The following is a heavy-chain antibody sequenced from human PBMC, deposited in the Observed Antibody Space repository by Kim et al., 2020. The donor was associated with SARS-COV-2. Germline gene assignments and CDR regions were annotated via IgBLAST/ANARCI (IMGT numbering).Heavy chain of an antibody. V-gene: IGHV4-34*01. CDR2: INHSGST. CDR3: ARNRGKDY. D-gene: IGHD3-16*01. Sequence: SETLSLTFAVYVGSFSGYYWSWIRQPPGKGLEWIGEINHSGSTHYNPSLKSRVTVSVDTSRNQFSLKLSSVTAADTAVYYCARNRGKDYWGQGTLVTVSS. J-gene: IGHJ4*02. CDR1: VGSFSGYY.